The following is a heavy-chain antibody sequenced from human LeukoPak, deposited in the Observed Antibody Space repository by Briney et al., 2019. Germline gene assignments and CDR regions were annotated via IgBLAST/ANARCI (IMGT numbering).Heavy chain of an antibody. Sequence: PGRSLRLSCAASGFTFSNYAMHGVPQSPGKALEGGAVISCEESNKYYAHSVKARCTLSRDNSKNALYLQKHSQRPGADAVYYCARDQPGQRGYSYGYDYWGEGTLVTVYS. CDR1: GFTFSNYA. J-gene: IGHJ4*02. V-gene: IGHV3-30-3*01. CDR3: ARDQPGQRGYSYGYDY. D-gene: IGHD5-18*01. CDR2: ISCEESNK.